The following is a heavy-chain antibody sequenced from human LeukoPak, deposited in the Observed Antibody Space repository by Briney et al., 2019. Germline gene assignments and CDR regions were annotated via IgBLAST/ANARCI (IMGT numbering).Heavy chain of an antibody. J-gene: IGHJ3*02. CDR2: ISSSGSTI. V-gene: IGHV3-11*04. CDR1: GFTFSDYY. D-gene: IGHD6-13*01. Sequence: GGSLRLSCAASGFTFSDYYMSWIRQAPGKGLEWVSYISSSGSTIYYADSVKGRFTISRDNAKNSLCLQMNSLRAEDTAVYYCASPHIAAARGDAFDIWGQGTMVTVSS. CDR3: ASPHIAAARGDAFDI.